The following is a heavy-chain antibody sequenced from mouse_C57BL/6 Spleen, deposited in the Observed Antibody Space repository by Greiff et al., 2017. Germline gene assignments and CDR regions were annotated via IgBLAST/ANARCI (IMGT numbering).Heavy chain of an antibody. CDR3: ARGGNYFRSYAMDY. V-gene: IGHV1-80*01. D-gene: IGHD2-1*01. CDR1: GYAFSSYW. Sequence: SGASVKISCKASGYAFSSYWMNWVKQRPGKGLEWIGQIYPGDGDTNYNGKFKGKATLTADKSSSTAYMQISSLTSEDSAVYFCARGGNYFRSYAMDYWGPGTSVTVSS. CDR2: IYPGDGDT. J-gene: IGHJ4*01.